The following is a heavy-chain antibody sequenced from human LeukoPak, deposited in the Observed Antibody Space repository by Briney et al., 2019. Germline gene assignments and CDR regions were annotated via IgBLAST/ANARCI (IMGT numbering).Heavy chain of an antibody. CDR2: IKSKTDGGTT. Sequence: PGGSLRLSCAASGFTFSNAWMSWVRQAPGKGLEWVGRIKSKTDGGTTDYAAPVKGRFTISRDDSKNTLYLQMNSLKTEDTAVYYCTTERSYGDPVDYWGQGTLVTASS. J-gene: IGHJ4*02. D-gene: IGHD4-17*01. CDR3: TTERSYGDPVDY. V-gene: IGHV3-15*01. CDR1: GFTFSNAW.